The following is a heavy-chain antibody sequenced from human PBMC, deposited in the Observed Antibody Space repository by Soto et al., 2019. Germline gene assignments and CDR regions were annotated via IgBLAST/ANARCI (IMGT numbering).Heavy chain of an antibody. J-gene: IGHJ4*02. D-gene: IGHD6-19*01. V-gene: IGHV3-23*01. CDR2: ISGSGGST. CDR3: AKLKPVGIAVAGKYFDY. CDR1: GFTFSSYA. Sequence: GGSLRLSCAASGFTFSSYAMSWVRQAPGKGLEWVSAISGSGGSTYYADSVKGRFTTSRDNSKNTLYLQMNSLRAEDTAVYYCAKLKPVGIAVAGKYFDYWGQGTLVTVSS.